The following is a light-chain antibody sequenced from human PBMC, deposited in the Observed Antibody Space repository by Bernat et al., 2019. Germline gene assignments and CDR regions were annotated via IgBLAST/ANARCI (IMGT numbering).Light chain of an antibody. V-gene: IGLV1-40*01. Sequence: QSVLTQPPSVSGAPGQRVTISCTGSNSNIGADYDVHWYQQLPGTAPKLLIYGNRDRPSGVPDRFSGSKSGTSASLAITGLQAEDEADYYCQSYDRSLSGSWVFGGGTKLTVL. CDR3: QSYDRSLSGSWV. CDR1: NSNIGADYD. CDR2: GNR. J-gene: IGLJ3*02.